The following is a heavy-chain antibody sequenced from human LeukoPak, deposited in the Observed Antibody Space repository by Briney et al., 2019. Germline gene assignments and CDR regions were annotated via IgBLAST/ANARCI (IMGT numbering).Heavy chain of an antibody. CDR2: MNPNSGNT. CDR1: GYTFTSYD. D-gene: IGHD3-10*01. J-gene: IGHJ4*02. Sequence: ASVKLSCKASGYTFTSYDINWVRQATGQGPEWMGWMNPNSGNTGYAQQFQGRVTMTRTTSTSTAYMELGSLRSDDTAVYYCARGWFGQLLQDYWGQGTLVTVSS. V-gene: IGHV1-8*01. CDR3: ARGWFGQLLQDY.